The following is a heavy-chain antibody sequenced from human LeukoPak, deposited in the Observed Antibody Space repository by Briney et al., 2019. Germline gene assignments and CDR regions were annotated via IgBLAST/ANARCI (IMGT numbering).Heavy chain of an antibody. CDR1: GYTFTDYY. J-gene: IGHJ1*01. D-gene: IGHD2-15*01. V-gene: IGHV1-2*02. Sequence: ASVKVSCKASGYTFTDYYTHWVRQAPGQGLEWMGWINPNSGGTNYAQKFQGRVTMTRDTSISTAYMELSRLTSDDTAVYYCAGDSPCSGGTCYSGVWGQGTLVTVSS. CDR3: AGDSPCSGGTCYSGV. CDR2: INPNSGGT.